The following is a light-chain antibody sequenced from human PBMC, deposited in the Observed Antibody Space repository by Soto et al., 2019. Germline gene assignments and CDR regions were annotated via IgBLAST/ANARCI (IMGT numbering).Light chain of an antibody. V-gene: IGKV3-20*01. CDR1: QTISTNY. Sequence: EIVLTQSPGTLSLSPGERATLSCRASQTISTNYLAWYQQKSGQAPRLLIYGASSRASGIPDNFSGSGSGTDFTLIISRLEPEDFAVYYCQQYGSSPWTFGHGTKV. CDR2: GAS. CDR3: QQYGSSPWT. J-gene: IGKJ1*01.